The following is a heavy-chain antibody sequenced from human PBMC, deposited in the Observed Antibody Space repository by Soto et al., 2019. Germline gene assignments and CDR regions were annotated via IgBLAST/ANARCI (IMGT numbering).Heavy chain of an antibody. CDR2: FIAMLGTP. J-gene: IGHJ4*02. CDR1: GGTFGSQG. V-gene: IGHV1-69*13. Sequence: SVKVSCKASGGTFGSQGIAWVRQAPGQGLEWMGGFIAMLGTPTYAKKVQGRATISADESLTSSYLELRSLRSEDTGVYFCARGAMANFAYWGQGTVVTVSS. D-gene: IGHD5-18*01. CDR3: ARGAMANFAY.